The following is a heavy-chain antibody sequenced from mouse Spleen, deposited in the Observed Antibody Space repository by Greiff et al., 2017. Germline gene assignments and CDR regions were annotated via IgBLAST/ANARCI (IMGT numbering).Heavy chain of an antibody. CDR1: GYTFTSYW. V-gene: IGHV1-50*01. Sequence: VQLQQPGAELVKPGASVKLSCKASGYTFTSYWMQWVKQRPGQGLEWIGEIDPSDSYTNYNQKFKGKATLTVDTSSSTAYMQLSSLTSEDSAVYYCARRVGYWGQGTTLTVSS. CDR2: IDPSDSYT. J-gene: IGHJ2*01. D-gene: IGHD1-1*02. CDR3: ARRVGY.